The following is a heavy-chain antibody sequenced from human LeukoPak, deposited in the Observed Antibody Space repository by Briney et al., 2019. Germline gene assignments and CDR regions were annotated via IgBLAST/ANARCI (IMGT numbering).Heavy chain of an antibody. D-gene: IGHD3-22*01. CDR3: AATPYYYDSSGYYPLDY. V-gene: IGHV1-58*02. J-gene: IGHJ4*02. CDR2: IVVGSGNT. Sequence: SVTVSCKGSGFTFTSSAMQWVRQARGQRLEWIGWIVVGSGNTNYAQKFQERGTITRDRSTSKDYMELSRLSSEDRAVDLFAATPYYYDSSGYYPLDYWGQGTLVTVSS. CDR1: GFTFTSSA.